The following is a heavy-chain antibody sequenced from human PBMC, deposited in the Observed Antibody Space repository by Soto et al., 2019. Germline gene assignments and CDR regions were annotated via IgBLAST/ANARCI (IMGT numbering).Heavy chain of an antibody. D-gene: IGHD3-9*01. Sequence: QVQLVESGGGVVQPGRSLRLSCAASGFTFSSYAMHWVRQAPGKGLEWVAVISYDGSNKYYADSVKGRLTISRDNSKNELYLQMNSLGAEDTAVYYCARAGTGGYDILTGYYPWFDPWGQGTLVTVSS. CDR2: ISYDGSNK. V-gene: IGHV3-30-3*01. CDR1: GFTFSSYA. CDR3: ARAGTGGYDILTGYYPWFDP. J-gene: IGHJ5*02.